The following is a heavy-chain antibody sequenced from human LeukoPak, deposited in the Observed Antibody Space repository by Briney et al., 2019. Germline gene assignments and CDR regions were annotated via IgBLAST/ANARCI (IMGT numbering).Heavy chain of an antibody. CDR2: INPNSGGT. V-gene: IGHV1-2*02. CDR3: ARGYCSGDCFPLFDY. J-gene: IGHJ4*02. CDR1: GYMFTGYY. Sequence: ASVKVSCKASGYMFTGYYMHWVPQAPGQGLEGMVWINPNSGGTNCAQKFQGRVTMTRDTSISTAYMELSSLRSDDTAVYYCARGYCSGDCFPLFDYWGQGTLVSVSS. D-gene: IGHD2-21*02.